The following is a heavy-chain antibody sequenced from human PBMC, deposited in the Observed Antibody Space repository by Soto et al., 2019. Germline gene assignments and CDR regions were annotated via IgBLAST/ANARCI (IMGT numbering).Heavy chain of an antibody. V-gene: IGHV4-61*01. Sequence: SETLSLTCTVSGGSVSTGSYDWIWIRQPPGKGLEWIGKIFFTGSAHCNPSLRNRVTMSVDTSKDQFSLTLTSVTAADTAVYYCARDGHGMDVWGQGTTVTVSS. CDR2: IFFTGSA. CDR3: ARDGHGMDV. CDR1: GGSVSTGSYD. J-gene: IGHJ6*02.